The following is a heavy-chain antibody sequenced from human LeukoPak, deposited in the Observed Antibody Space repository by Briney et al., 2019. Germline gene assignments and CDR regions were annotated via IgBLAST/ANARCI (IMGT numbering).Heavy chain of an antibody. Sequence: QAGGSLRLSCAASGFTFSSYSMNWVRQAPGKGLGWVSYISSSSSTISYADSVKGRFTISRDYSKTTLYLQMNSLRAEDTAVYYCARKGSYYESSGYVIDHWGQGTLVTVSS. CDR2: ISSSSSTI. D-gene: IGHD3-22*01. CDR1: GFTFSSYS. J-gene: IGHJ4*02. V-gene: IGHV3-48*01. CDR3: ARKGSYYESSGYVIDH.